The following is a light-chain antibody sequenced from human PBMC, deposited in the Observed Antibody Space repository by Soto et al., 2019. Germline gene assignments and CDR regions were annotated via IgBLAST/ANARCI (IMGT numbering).Light chain of an antibody. Sequence: DIQVTQSPSFVSASVGDRITITCQASQGISHWLAWYQQHPEKAPKILIYGATSLHSGVPSMFSGGGSGTVFTLTISRLQPEDFATYYCQRANSFARFGQGTKIDMK. CDR2: GAT. CDR3: QRANSFAR. J-gene: IGKJ1*01. V-gene: IGKV1-12*01. CDR1: QGISHW.